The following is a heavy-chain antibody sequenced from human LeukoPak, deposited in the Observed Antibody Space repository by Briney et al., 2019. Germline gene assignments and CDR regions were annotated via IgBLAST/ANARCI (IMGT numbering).Heavy chain of an antibody. D-gene: IGHD6-19*01. J-gene: IGHJ4*02. V-gene: IGHV3-23*01. CDR3: AKAMWTSDWGETFDF. CDR2: IGNTET. Sequence: GGSLRLSCATSGFPFETNAMSWVRQAPGKGLEWVATIGNTETFYADSVKGRFTISRDNSKNTLYLQMNSLRAEDTAIYYCAKAMWTSDWGETFDFWGQGTLVTVSS. CDR1: GFPFETNA.